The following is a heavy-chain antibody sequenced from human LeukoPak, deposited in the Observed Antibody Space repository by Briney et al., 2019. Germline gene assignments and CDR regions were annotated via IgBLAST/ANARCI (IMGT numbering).Heavy chain of an antibody. CDR3: ARGTATELCYDY. CDR1: GGSISSSSYY. V-gene: IGHV4-39*07. Sequence: SETLSLTCTVSGGSISSSSYYSGWIRQPPGKGLEWIGSIYYSGSTYYNPSLKIRVTISVDTSKNQFSLKLSSVTAADTAVYYCARGTATELCYDYWGQGTLVTVSS. J-gene: IGHJ4*02. CDR2: IYYSGST. D-gene: IGHD3-16*01.